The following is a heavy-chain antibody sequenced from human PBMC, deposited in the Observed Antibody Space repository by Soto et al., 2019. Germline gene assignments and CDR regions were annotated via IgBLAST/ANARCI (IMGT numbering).Heavy chain of an antibody. D-gene: IGHD3-10*02. V-gene: IGHV3-74*01. CDR2: ISSDGTTT. Sequence: HPGGSLRLSCAVSEFTFRSHWMHWVREAPGKGLVWAARISSDGTTTTYADSVKGRFTISRDNARNTVYLQMNSLRAEDTAVYYCTRNRLVFVDFGGMDVWGQGTTVTVSS. CDR3: TRNRLVFVDFGGMDV. J-gene: IGHJ6*02. CDR1: EFTFRSHW.